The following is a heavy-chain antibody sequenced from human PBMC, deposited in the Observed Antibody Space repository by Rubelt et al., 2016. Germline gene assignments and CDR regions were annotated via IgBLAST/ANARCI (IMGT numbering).Heavy chain of an antibody. CDR2: INHSGGI. J-gene: IGHJ4*02. CDR1: GGSFSGYY. CDR3: ARAPSPVGATIYFDY. D-gene: IGHD1-26*01. Sequence: LEEPSETLSLTCAVYGGSFSGYYWSWIRQPPGKGLEWIGEINHSGGISYNPSLKSRVTISVDTSKNQFSLKLSSVTAADTAVYYCARAPSPVGATIYFDYWGREPWSPSPQ. V-gene: IGHV4-34*01.